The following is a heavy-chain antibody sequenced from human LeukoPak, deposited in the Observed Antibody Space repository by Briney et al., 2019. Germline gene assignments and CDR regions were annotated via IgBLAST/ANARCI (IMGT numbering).Heavy chain of an antibody. D-gene: IGHD2-21*02. CDR2: MNPNSGNT. V-gene: IGHV1-8*03. CDR1: GYTFTSYD. CDR3: ARGALKVTPWTPKMYNWFDP. Sequence: ASVKVSCKASGYTFTSYDINWVRQATGQGLEWMGWMNPNSGNTGYAQKFQGRVTITRNTSISTAYMELSSLRSEDTAVYYCARGALKVTPWTPKMYNWFDPWGQGTLVTVSS. J-gene: IGHJ5*02.